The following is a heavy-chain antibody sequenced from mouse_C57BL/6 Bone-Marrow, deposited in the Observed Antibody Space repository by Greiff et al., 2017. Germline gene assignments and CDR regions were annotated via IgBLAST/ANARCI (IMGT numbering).Heavy chain of an antibody. Sequence: VKLVESGAELARPGASVKLSCKASGYTFTSYGISWVKQRTGQGLEGIGEIYPRSGNTYYNEKFKGKATLTADKSSSTAYMELRSLTSEDSAVYFCARDYYGSSYGYWGQGTTLTVSS. D-gene: IGHD1-1*01. J-gene: IGHJ2*01. CDR2: IYPRSGNT. V-gene: IGHV1-81*01. CDR3: ARDYYGSSYGY. CDR1: GYTFTSYG.